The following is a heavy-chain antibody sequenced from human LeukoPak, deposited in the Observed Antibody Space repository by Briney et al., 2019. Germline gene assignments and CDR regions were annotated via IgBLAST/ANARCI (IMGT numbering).Heavy chain of an antibody. D-gene: IGHD3-3*02. J-gene: IGHJ4*02. CDR3: ARRWAPLGPIDY. V-gene: IGHV3-53*01. Sequence: GGSLRLSCAASGFTFDDYAMHWVRQAPGKGLEWVSVIYSGGSTYYADSVKGRFTISRDNSKNTLYLQMNSLRAEDTAVYYCARRWAPLGPIDYWGQGTLVTVSS. CDR2: IYSGGST. CDR1: GFTFDDYA.